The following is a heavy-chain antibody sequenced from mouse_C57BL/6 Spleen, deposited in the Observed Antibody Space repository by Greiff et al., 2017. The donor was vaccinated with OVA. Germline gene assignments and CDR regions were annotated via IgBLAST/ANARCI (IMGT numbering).Heavy chain of an antibody. J-gene: IGHJ2*01. CDR2: INPNNGGT. V-gene: IGHV1-26*01. Sequence: EVQLQQSGPELVKPGASVKISCKASGYTFTDYYMNWVKQSHGKSLEWLGDINPNNGGTSYNQKFKGKATLTVDKSSSTAYMELRSLTSEDSAVYYCASVYYDYDEDFDYWGQGTTLTVSS. CDR3: ASVYYDYDEDFDY. D-gene: IGHD2-4*01. CDR1: GYTFTDYY.